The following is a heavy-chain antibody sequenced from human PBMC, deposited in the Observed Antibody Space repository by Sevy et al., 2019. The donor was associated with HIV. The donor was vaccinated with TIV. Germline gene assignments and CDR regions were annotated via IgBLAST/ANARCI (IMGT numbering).Heavy chain of an antibody. Sequence: GGSLRLSCAASGFTFSDHYVDWVRQAPGKGLEWVGRIRNRPNSYTTEYAASGKGRFTISRGDPRNSVYLQMNSLKTQDSAVYYCVRGPNCGVGGCQQISPYCLDVWGKGVTVTVSS. V-gene: IGHV3-72*01. D-gene: IGHD2-15*01. CDR3: VRGPNCGVGGCQQISPYCLDV. CDR1: GFTFSDHY. CDR2: IRNRPNSYTT. J-gene: IGHJ6*03.